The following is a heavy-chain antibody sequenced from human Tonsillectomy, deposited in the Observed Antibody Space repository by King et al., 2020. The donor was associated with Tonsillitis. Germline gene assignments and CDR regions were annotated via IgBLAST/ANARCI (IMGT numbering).Heavy chain of an antibody. Sequence: EVQLVESGGCLVQPGGSLKLSCAASGFTFTGSAMHWVRQASGKGLEWVGRIRSNTNSYATAYAASVKGRFTISRDDSKNTAYLQSNSLKTEDTAVYYCTRSLVLAAFDIWGQGTMVTVSS. J-gene: IGHJ3*02. V-gene: IGHV3-73*01. CDR2: IRSNTNSYAT. CDR1: GFTFTGSA. CDR3: TRSLVLAAFDI. D-gene: IGHD3-16*01.